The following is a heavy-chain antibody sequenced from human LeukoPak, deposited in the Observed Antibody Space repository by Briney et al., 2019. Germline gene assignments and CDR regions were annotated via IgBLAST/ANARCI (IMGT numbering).Heavy chain of an antibody. Sequence: GESLKISCKGSGYSFTSYWIGWVRQMPGKGLEWMGIIYPGDSDTRYSPSFQGQVTISADKSISTAYLQWSSLKASDTAMYYCARTYYYDSSGYPPFYYYYGMDVWGQGTTVTVSS. V-gene: IGHV5-51*01. CDR2: IYPGDSDT. CDR1: GYSFTSYW. J-gene: IGHJ6*02. CDR3: ARTYYYDSSGYPPFYYYYGMDV. D-gene: IGHD3-22*01.